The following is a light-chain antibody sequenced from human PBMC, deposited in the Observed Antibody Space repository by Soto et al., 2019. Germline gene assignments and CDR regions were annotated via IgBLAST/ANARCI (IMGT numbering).Light chain of an antibody. Sequence: DIVMTQSPDSLAVSLGERATINCKSNHSVFSNSKNRNHLSGYQQKPGQPPKLLIYWATTRESGFPDRFSGSGSGTDSTLTVSGLQAEDVAIYYCHQYFRSPLTFGGGTKVDIK. CDR1: HSVFSNSKNRNH. CDR2: WAT. V-gene: IGKV4-1*01. CDR3: HQYFRSPLT. J-gene: IGKJ4*01.